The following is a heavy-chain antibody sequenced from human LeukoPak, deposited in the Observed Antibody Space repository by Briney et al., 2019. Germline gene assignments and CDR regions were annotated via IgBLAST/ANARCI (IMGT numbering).Heavy chain of an antibody. D-gene: IGHD2-8*01. V-gene: IGHV1-18*01. CDR1: GYTFTSSG. J-gene: IGHJ6*02. Sequence: ASVKVSCKASGYTFTSSGISWVRQAPGQGLEWMGWISAYNGNTNYAQKLQGRVTMTTDTSTSTAYMELRSLRSDDTAVYYCARRLMVYARVYGMDVWGQGTTVTVSS. CDR2: ISAYNGNT. CDR3: ARRLMVYARVYGMDV.